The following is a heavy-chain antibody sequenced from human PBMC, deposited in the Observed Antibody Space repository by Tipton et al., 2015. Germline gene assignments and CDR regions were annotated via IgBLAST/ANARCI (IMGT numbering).Heavy chain of an antibody. CDR2: VYHNGGT. V-gene: IGHV4-30-4*01. CDR3: ATDRYFDWPDPQSGLDY. CDR1: GSSISRSDYY. D-gene: IGHD3-9*01. J-gene: IGHJ4*02. Sequence: LRLFCTVSGSSISRSDYYWCWIRQPPGKGLEWLGYVYHNGGTYFSPSLKSRLTMSVETSKNQFSLKLSSVTVADTAVYYCATDRYFDWPDPQSGLDYWGQGTLVTVSS.